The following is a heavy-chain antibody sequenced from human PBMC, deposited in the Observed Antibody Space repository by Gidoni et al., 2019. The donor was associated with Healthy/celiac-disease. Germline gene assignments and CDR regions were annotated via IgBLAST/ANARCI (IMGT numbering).Heavy chain of an antibody. CDR3: ARIKRGHIVVVRGFDY. CDR1: GGSFSGYY. D-gene: IGHD2-21*01. J-gene: IGHJ4*02. CDR2: INHSGST. V-gene: IGHV4-34*01. Sequence: HVQLQQWGAGLSTPSETLSLTCAVYGGSFSGYYWSWIRQPPGKGLEGMGEINHSGSTNYNPSLKSRVTISVDTSKNQFSLKLSSVTAADTAVYYCARIKRGHIVVVRGFDYWGQGTLVTVSS.